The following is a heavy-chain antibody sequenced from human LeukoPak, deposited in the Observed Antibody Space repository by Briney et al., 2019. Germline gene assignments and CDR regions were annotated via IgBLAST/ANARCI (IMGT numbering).Heavy chain of an antibody. J-gene: IGHJ5*02. CDR2: IIPIFGTA. Sequence: GASVKVSCKASGCTFSSYAISWVRQAPGQGLDWMGGIIPIFGTANYAQKFQGRVTITADKSTSTAYMELSSLRSEDTAVYYCASQSPRAPFDTWGQGTLVTVSS. CDR1: GCTFSSYA. CDR3: ASQSPRAPFDT. D-gene: IGHD3-10*01. V-gene: IGHV1-69*06.